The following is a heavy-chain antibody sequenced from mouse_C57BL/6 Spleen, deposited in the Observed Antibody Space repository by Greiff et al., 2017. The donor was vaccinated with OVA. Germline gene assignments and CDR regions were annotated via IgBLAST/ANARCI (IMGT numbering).Heavy chain of an antibody. CDR3: AREGIYYDYDGDYAMDY. J-gene: IGHJ4*01. CDR1: GYSITSGYY. CDR2: ISYDGSN. V-gene: IGHV3-6*01. Sequence: EVQLVESGPGLVKPSQSLSLTCSVTGYSITSGYYWNWIRQFPGNKLEWMGYISYDGSNNYNPSLKNRISITRDTAKNQFFLKLNSVTTEDTATYYCAREGIYYDYDGDYAMDYWGQGTSVTVSS. D-gene: IGHD2-4*01.